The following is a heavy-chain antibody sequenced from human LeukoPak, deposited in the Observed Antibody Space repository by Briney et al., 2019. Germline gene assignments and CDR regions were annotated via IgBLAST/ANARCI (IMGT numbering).Heavy chain of an antibody. V-gene: IGHV4-4*07. CDR2: IYSSGST. D-gene: IGHD5-24*01. CDR1: GGSISVYY. Sequence: SETLSLTCTVSGGSISVYYWNWIRQPAGKGLEWIGRIYSSGSTNYNPSLKSRVTMSVDTSKNQFPLKLTSVTAADTAVYYCASGEMSTMELDYWGQGILVTVSS. J-gene: IGHJ4*02. CDR3: ASGEMSTMELDY.